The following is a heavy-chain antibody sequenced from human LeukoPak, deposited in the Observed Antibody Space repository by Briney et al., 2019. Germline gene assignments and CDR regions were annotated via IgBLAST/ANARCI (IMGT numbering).Heavy chain of an antibody. CDR2: SYTRGST. Sequence: SETLSLTCTVSGGSINNYYWSWIRQPAGKGLEWIGRSYTRGSTNYNPSLKSRVTMSVDTSKNQFSLKLSSVTAADTAVYYCARGRYCSADICSGGDAFDIWGQGTMVSVSS. CDR3: ARGRYCSADICSGGDAFDI. CDR1: GGSINNYY. J-gene: IGHJ3*02. V-gene: IGHV4-4*07. D-gene: IGHD2-15*01.